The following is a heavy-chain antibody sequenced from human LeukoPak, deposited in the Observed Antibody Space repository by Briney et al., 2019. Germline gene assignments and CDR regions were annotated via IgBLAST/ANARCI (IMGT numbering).Heavy chain of an antibody. D-gene: IGHD3/OR15-3a*01. CDR3: ARQTGSGLFILP. Sequence: SETLSLTCAVCGVSISGSYYYWGWIRQPPGKGLEWIGNIYYSGSTYYNASLQSRVTISIDTSKNQFSLRLNSVTAADTAMYYCARQTGSGLFILPGGQGTLVTVSS. CDR2: IYYSGST. V-gene: IGHV4-39*01. CDR1: GVSISGSYYY. J-gene: IGHJ4*02.